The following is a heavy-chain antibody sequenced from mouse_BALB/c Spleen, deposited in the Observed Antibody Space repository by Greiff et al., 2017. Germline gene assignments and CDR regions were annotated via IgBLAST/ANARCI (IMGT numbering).Heavy chain of an antibody. CDR3: ARDYSLDY. CDR1: GYSITSDYA. D-gene: IGHD2-12*01. J-gene: IGHJ2*01. CDR2: ISYSGST. Sequence: VQLKESGPGLVKPSQSLSLTCTVTGYSITSDYAWNWIRQFPGNKLEWMGYISYSGSTSYNPSLKSRISITRDTSKNQFFLQLNSVTTEDTATYYCARDYSLDYWGQGTTLTVSS. V-gene: IGHV3-2*02.